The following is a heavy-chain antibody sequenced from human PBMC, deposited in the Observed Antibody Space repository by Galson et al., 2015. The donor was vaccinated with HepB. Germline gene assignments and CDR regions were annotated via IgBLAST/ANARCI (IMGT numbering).Heavy chain of an antibody. CDR3: ARASRAIFRLYDAFEI. J-gene: IGHJ3*02. Sequence: SVTVSCKASGGTFNNYAINWVRQAPGHGLEWMGGVIPLFGSANYAQKFQGRVTITADEATSTAFMELSGLRSDDTAVYYCARASRAIFRLYDAFEIWGQGTLVTVSS. CDR2: VIPLFGSA. CDR1: GGTFNNYA. V-gene: IGHV1-69*13. D-gene: IGHD2/OR15-2a*01.